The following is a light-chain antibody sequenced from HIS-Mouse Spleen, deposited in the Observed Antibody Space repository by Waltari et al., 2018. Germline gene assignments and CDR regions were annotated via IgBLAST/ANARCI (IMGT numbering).Light chain of an antibody. Sequence: DIVMTQSPLSLPVTPGEPASISCRSSQSLLHSNGYNYLDWYLQKPGQSPQLLIYLGSNRSSGVPDRFSGSGSGTDFTLKISRVEAEDVGVYYCMQATQFPLTFGGGTKVEIK. CDR3: MQATQFPLT. CDR2: LGS. CDR1: QSLLHSNGYNY. V-gene: IGKV2-28*01. J-gene: IGKJ4*01.